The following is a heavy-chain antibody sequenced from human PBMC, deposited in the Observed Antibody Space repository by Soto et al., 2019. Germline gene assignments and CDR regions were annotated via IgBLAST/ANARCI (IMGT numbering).Heavy chain of an antibody. CDR3: ARLEWLSLAAWFDP. CDR2: IYPDDSDT. D-gene: IGHD3-3*01. CDR1: GYSFTNYW. V-gene: IGHV5-51*01. J-gene: IGHJ5*02. Sequence: GESLKISCKGSGYSFTNYWIGWVRQMPGKDLEWMGMIYPDDSDTKYSPSFQGQVTFSADKSINTAYLQWSSLKASDTAIYYCARLEWLSLAAWFDPWGQGTLVTVSS.